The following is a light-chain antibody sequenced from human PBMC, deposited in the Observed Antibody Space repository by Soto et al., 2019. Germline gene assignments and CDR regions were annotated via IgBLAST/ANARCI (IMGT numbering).Light chain of an antibody. CDR1: SSPVGGYNY. V-gene: IGLV2-14*01. CDR3: TSPTPVSLYV. J-gene: IGLJ1*01. Sequence: QSALTQPASVSGSPGQSITISCTGTSSPVGGYNYVSWYQQYPVRVPKLLIYKVSHRPSGVSTRFSGSKSGNTASLTISGLQAEDEADYFCTSPTPVSLYVFGSGTKVTVL. CDR2: KVS.